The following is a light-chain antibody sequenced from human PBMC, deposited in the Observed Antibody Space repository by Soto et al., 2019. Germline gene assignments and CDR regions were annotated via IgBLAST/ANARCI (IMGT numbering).Light chain of an antibody. CDR3: CSYAGSRV. Sequence: QSVLTQPASVSGPPGQSITISCTGTSSDVGSYNLVSWYQHHPGKAPKLMIYEVSKRPSGVSTRFSGSKSGNTASLTISGLQAEDEADYYCCSYAGSRVFGGGTQLTVL. J-gene: IGLJ2*01. CDR1: SSDVGSYNL. CDR2: EVS. V-gene: IGLV2-23*02.